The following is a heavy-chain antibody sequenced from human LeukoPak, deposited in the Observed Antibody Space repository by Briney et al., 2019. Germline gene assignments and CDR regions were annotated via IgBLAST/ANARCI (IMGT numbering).Heavy chain of an antibody. Sequence: GGSLRLSCAASGSTFSSYWMHWVRQAPGKGLVWVSRINSDGSSTSYADSVKGRFTISRDNAKNTLYLQMNSLRAEDTAVYYCARGYREAAFDIWGQGTMVTVSS. V-gene: IGHV3-74*01. CDR3: ARGYREAAFDI. D-gene: IGHD5-18*01. CDR2: INSDGSST. J-gene: IGHJ3*02. CDR1: GSTFSSYW.